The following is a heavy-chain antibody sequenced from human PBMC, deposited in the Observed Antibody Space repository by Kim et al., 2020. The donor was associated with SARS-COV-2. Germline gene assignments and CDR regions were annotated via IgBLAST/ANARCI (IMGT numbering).Heavy chain of an antibody. CDR3: ARERETEMAKEAFDI. J-gene: IGHJ3*02. V-gene: IGHV1-69*13. CDR2: IIPIFGTA. Sequence: SVKVSCKASGGTFSSYAFSWVRQAPGQGLEWMGGIIPIFGTAKYAQKFQGRVTITADESTSTAYMELSSLRSEDTAVYYWARERETEMAKEAFDIWGQGTMVTVSS. CDR1: GGTFSSYA.